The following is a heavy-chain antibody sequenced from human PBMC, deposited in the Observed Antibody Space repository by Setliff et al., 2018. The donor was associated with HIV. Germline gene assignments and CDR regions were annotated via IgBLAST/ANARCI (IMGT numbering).Heavy chain of an antibody. J-gene: IGHJ4*02. CDR3: AKATGLGAAGKIDS. CDR2: VGCWGTCT. CDR1: GFTVNSGA. Sequence: GGSLRLSCAGSGFTVNSGAMNWVRQAPGKGLEWVSTVGCWGTCTYYADSVKGRFTISRDNSKNTLFLQMDRLRAEDTALYYCAKATGLGAAGKIDSWGQGTLVTVSS. D-gene: IGHD6-13*01. V-gene: IGHV3-23*01.